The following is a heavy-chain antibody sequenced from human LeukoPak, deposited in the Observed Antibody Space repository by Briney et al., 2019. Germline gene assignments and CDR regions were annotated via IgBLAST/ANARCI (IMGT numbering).Heavy chain of an antibody. CDR3: ASPRRYYGDYYSY. Sequence: SETLSLTCTVSGGSISSSSYYWGWIRQPPGKGLEWIGRIYFSGSTYYNPSLKCRVTISVDPSKNKCSLTACSLTTADTVAFYCASPRRYYGDYYSYWGQGNLVTVSS. CDR1: GGSISSSSYY. J-gene: IGHJ4*02. CDR2: IYFSGST. V-gene: IGHV4-39*01. D-gene: IGHD4-17*01.